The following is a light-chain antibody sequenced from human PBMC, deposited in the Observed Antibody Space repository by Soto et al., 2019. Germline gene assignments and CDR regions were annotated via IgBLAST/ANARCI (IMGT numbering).Light chain of an antibody. CDR1: SSNIGAGYD. V-gene: IGLV1-40*01. CDR3: QSYDSSLSGSVV. Sequence: QSVLTQPPSVSGAPGQRVTISCTGSSSNIGAGYDVHWYQQLPGTAPKLLIYGNSNRPSGVPDRFSGSKSGTSASLAITGLQAEDEDDDDCQSYDSSLSGSVVFGGGTKLTVL. J-gene: IGLJ2*01. CDR2: GNS.